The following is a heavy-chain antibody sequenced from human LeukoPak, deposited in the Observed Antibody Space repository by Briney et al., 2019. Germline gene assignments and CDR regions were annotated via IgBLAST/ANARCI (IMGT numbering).Heavy chain of an antibody. CDR2: LYYSGST. D-gene: IGHD4-11*01. V-gene: IGHV4-59*12. J-gene: IGHJ4*02. CDR1: GGSISSYY. CDR3: GRGYDYSTGAPDS. Sequence: PSETLSLTCTVSGGSISSYYWSWIRQPPGKGLEWVGYLYYSGSTNYNPSLKSRVTISVETAKNQFSLRLSSATASDTCVYYLGRGYDYSTGAPDSWGERTLLT.